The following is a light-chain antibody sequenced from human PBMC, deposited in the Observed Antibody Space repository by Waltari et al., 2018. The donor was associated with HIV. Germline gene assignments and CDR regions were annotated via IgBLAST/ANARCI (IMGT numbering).Light chain of an antibody. CDR2: LAS. J-gene: IGKJ2*03. Sequence: DIVMTQSPDSLAVSLGERATINCKSSQSVLYSSNNKNYLAWYQQKPGQTPKLLIYLASTRKSGDPDRFSGSGSGTDFTLTISSLQAEDVAVYYCQQYYSTPYSFGQGTKLEIK. CDR3: QQYYSTPYS. CDR1: QSVLYSSNNKNY. V-gene: IGKV4-1*01.